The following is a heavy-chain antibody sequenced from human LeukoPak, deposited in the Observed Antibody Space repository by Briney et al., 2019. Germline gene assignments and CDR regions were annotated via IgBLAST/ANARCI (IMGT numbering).Heavy chain of an antibody. CDR3: AKTKAKSGLGDAFDI. CDR2: ISGSGGST. Sequence: QSGGSLRLSCAASGFTFSSYAMSWVRQAPGKGLEWVSAISGSGGSTYYADSVKGRFTISRDNSKNTLYLQMNSLRAEDTAVCYCAKTKAKSGLGDAFDIWGQGTMVTVSS. D-gene: IGHD6-19*01. CDR1: GFTFSSYA. V-gene: IGHV3-23*01. J-gene: IGHJ3*02.